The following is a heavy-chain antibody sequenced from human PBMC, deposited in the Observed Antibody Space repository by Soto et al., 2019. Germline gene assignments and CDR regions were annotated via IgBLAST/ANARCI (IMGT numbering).Heavy chain of an antibody. J-gene: IGHJ4*02. CDR2: ISSSSGYI. CDR3: ARGDYSDSSGYPIPAY. V-gene: IGHV3-21*01. Sequence: GGSLRLSCAASGFTSNRYSMNWVRQALGKGLAWVSSISSSSGYIYYADSVKGRFTISRDNAKNSLYLQMNSLRAEDTAVYYCARGDYSDSSGYPIPAYWDQGTLLTVSS. CDR1: GFTSNRYS. D-gene: IGHD3-22*01.